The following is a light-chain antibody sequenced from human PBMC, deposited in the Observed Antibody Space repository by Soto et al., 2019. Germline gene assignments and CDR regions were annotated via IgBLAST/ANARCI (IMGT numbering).Light chain of an antibody. CDR2: GAS. J-gene: IGKJ1*01. Sequence: ENVLTQSPGTLSLSPGERATLSCRASQSVSSSYLAWYQQKPGQAPRLLFYGASSRATGIPDRFSGSGSGTDFTLTISRLEPEDFAMYYCQQYGSSRTFGQGTKVEIK. V-gene: IGKV3-20*01. CDR1: QSVSSSY. CDR3: QQYGSSRT.